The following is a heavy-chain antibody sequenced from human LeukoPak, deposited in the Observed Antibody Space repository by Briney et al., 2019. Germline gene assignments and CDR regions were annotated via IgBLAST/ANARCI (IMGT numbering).Heavy chain of an antibody. V-gene: IGHV1-18*01. J-gene: IGHJ4*02. D-gene: IGHD6-13*01. CDR1: GYTFTSYG. Sequence: ASVKVSCKASGYTFTSYGISWVRQAPGQGLEWMGWISAYNGNTNHAQKLQGRVTMTTDTSTSTAYMELRSLRSDDTAVYYCARDLAQYSSSWYGYDYWGQGTLVTVSS. CDR3: ARDLAQYSSSWYGYDY. CDR2: ISAYNGNT.